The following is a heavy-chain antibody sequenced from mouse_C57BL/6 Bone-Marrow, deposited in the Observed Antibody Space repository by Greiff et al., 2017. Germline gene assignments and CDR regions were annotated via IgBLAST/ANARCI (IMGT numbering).Heavy chain of an antibody. D-gene: IGHD4-1*01. V-gene: IGHV1-55*01. CDR1: GYTFTSYW. CDR2: IYPGSGST. CDR3: ARMGDWDQKDYAMDY. Sequence: QVQLKQPGAELVKPGASVKMSCKASGYTFTSYWITWVKQRPGQGLEWIGDIYPGSGSTNYNEKFKSQATLTVDTSSSTAYMQLSSLTSEDSAVYYCARMGDWDQKDYAMDYWGQGTSVTVSS. J-gene: IGHJ4*01.